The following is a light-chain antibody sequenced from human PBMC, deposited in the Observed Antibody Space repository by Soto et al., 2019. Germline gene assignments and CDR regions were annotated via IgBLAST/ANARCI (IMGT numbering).Light chain of an antibody. CDR3: QQYGSSRT. Sequence: EIVLTQSPATLSLSPWERGTLSCRASESVTNYLACYQQKPGQAPRLLVYDVCNRATGTPARFSGGGSGTDFTLTISSLQTEDFAVYYCQQYGSSRTFGQGTKVDIK. V-gene: IGKV3-11*01. J-gene: IGKJ1*01. CDR2: DVC. CDR1: ESVTNY.